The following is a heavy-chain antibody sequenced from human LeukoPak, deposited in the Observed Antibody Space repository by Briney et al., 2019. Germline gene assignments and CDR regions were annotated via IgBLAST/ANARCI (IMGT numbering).Heavy chain of an antibody. J-gene: IGHJ4*02. CDR1: GGSFSGYY. Sequence: PSETLSLTCAVYGGSFSGYYWSWIRQPPGKGLEWIGEINHSGSTNYNPSLKGRVTISVDTSKNQFSPKLSSVTAADTAVYYCAREYCSSTSCYPHYYFDYWGQGTLVTVSS. V-gene: IGHV4-34*01. CDR2: INHSGST. CDR3: AREYCSSTSCYPHYYFDY. D-gene: IGHD2-2*01.